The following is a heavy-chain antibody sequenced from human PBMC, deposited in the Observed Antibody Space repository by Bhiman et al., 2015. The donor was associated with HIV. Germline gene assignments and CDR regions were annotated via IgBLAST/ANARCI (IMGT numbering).Heavy chain of an antibody. CDR2: INEDGSEK. CDR1: GFTFSGFW. CDR3: AREAVAGTIYFNY. D-gene: IGHD6-19*01. Sequence: EVQLIESGGDLVQPGRSLRLSCAASGFTFSGFWMTWVRQAPGKGLEWVANINEDGSEKYYVDSVKGRFTISRDNAKKSMYLQMNSLGVEDTALYYCAREAVAGTIYFNYWGQGTLVTVSS. J-gene: IGHJ4*02. V-gene: IGHV3-7*01.